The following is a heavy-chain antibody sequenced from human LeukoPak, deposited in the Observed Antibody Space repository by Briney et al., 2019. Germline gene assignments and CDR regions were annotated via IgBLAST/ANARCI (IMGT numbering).Heavy chain of an antibody. CDR3: ARGSEIAAAGTGLYFDY. Sequence: SETLSLTCAVYGGSFSGYHWSWIRQPPGKGLEWIGEINHSGGTIYNPSLKSVVAVSVDTSKNQFSLRLRSVTAADTALYYCARGSEIAAAGTGLYFDYWGQGTLVTVSS. CDR1: GGSFSGYH. D-gene: IGHD6-13*01. J-gene: IGHJ4*02. V-gene: IGHV4-34*01. CDR2: INHSGGT.